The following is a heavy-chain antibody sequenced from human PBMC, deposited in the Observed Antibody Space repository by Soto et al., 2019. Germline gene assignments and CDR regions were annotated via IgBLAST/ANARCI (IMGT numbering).Heavy chain of an antibody. Sequence: LSLTCTVSGGSISSGENFWNWIRQSPGKGLEWIGYIHHSGSTYYNPSLKSRLTISVDTSKNQISLKLNSVTAADTAVYYCARDTGTYPYYFDYWGQGTLVTVSS. V-gene: IGHV4-30-4*01. CDR1: GGSISSGENF. J-gene: IGHJ4*02. CDR2: IHHSGST. CDR3: ARDTGTYPYYFDY. D-gene: IGHD1-26*01.